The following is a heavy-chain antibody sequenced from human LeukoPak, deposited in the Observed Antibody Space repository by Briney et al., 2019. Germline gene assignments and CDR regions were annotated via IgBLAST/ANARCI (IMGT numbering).Heavy chain of an antibody. Sequence: KPSETLSLTCTVSGDSMRSYFWSWVRQPPGKGLEWIGEIYHSGSTNYNPSLKSRVTISVDKSKNQFSLKLSSVTAADTAVYYCATEKLGTNNFDYWGQGTLVTVSS. CDR1: GDSMRSYF. CDR2: IYHSGST. D-gene: IGHD7-27*01. V-gene: IGHV4-4*02. CDR3: ATEKLGTNNFDY. J-gene: IGHJ4*02.